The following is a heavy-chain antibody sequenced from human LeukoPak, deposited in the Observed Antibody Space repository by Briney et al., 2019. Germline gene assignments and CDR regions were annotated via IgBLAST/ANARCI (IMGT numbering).Heavy chain of an antibody. V-gene: IGHV1-18*01. D-gene: IGHD2-2*01. Sequence: ASVKVSCKASGYTFTSYGISWVRQAPGQGLEWMGWISAYNGNTNYAQKLQGRVTMTRDTSTSTVYMELSSLRSEDTAVYYCARGDCSSTSCFSCGYWGQGTLVTVSS. J-gene: IGHJ4*02. CDR3: ARGDCSSTSCFSCGY. CDR2: ISAYNGNT. CDR1: GYTFTSYG.